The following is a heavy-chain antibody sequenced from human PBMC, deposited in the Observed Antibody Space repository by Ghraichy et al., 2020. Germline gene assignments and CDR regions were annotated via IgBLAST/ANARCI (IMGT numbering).Heavy chain of an antibody. CDR2: IYYSGST. D-gene: IGHD6-25*01. CDR1: GGSISSGGYY. CDR3: ARDSRLAYYYYGMDV. J-gene: IGHJ6*02. V-gene: IGHV4-31*03. Sequence: SETLSLTCTVSGGSISSGGYYWSWIRQHPGKGLEWIGYIYYSGSTYYNPSLKSRVTISLDTSKNQFSLKLSSVTAADTAVYYCARDSRLAYYYYGMDVWGQGTTVTVSS.